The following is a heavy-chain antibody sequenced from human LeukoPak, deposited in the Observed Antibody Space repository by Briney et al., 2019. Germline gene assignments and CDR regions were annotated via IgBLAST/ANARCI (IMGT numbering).Heavy chain of an antibody. D-gene: IGHD6-19*01. CDR3: ARDRGSSGWYEFDY. J-gene: IGHJ4*02. CDR1: GFTSSNYG. Sequence: GGSLRISCAASGFTSSNYGMSWVREAPGKGLEWVGNIKQDGSEKYYVDSVKGRFTISRDNATNSLYLQMNSLRAEDTAVYYCARDRGSSGWYEFDYWGQGTLVTVSS. CDR2: IKQDGSEK. V-gene: IGHV3-7*01.